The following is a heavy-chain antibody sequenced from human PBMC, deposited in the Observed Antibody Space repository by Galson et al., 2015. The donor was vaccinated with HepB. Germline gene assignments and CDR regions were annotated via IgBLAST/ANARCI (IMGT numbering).Heavy chain of an antibody. J-gene: IGHJ3*02. D-gene: IGHD1-26*01. CDR1: GFTFSSYA. V-gene: IGHV3-30-3*01. CDR3: ARGAYSGSYYQAFGAFDI. CDR2: ISYDGSNK. Sequence: SLRLSCAASGFTFSSYAMHWVRQAPGKGLEWVAVISYDGSNKYYADSVKGRFTISRDNSKNTLYLQMNSLRAEDTAVYYCARGAYSGSYYQAFGAFDIWGQGTMVTVSS.